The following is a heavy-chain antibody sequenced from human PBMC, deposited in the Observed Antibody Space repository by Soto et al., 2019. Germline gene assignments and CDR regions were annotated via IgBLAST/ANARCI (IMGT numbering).Heavy chain of an antibody. Sequence: ASVKVSCKVSGYTLTELSMHWVRQAPGKGLEWMGGFDPEDGETIYAQKFQGRVTMTEDTSTGTAYMELSSLRSEDTAVYYCATDYYDSSPSDAFDIWGQGTMVTVSS. V-gene: IGHV1-24*01. CDR2: FDPEDGET. J-gene: IGHJ3*02. D-gene: IGHD3-22*01. CDR3: ATDYYDSSPSDAFDI. CDR1: GYTLTELS.